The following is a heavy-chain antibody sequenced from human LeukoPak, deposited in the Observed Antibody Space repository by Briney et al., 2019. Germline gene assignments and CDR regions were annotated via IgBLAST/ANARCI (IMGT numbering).Heavy chain of an antibody. Sequence: SDTLSLTCAVSDYSISSSNWWVWIQQPPGKGLEWIGYMYHSGSTYYNPSLKSRVTISVDTSKKQFSLKLSSVTAADTAVYYCARHDTIFGVVNPTDAFDIWGQGTMVTVSS. J-gene: IGHJ3*02. CDR3: ARHDTIFGVVNPTDAFDI. D-gene: IGHD3-3*01. CDR1: DYSISSSNW. CDR2: MYHSGST. V-gene: IGHV4-28*01.